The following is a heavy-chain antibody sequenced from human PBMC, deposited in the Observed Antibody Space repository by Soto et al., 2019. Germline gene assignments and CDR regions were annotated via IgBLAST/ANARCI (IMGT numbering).Heavy chain of an antibody. Sequence: PGGSLRLSCAASGFTFSSYAMSRVRQAPGKGLEWVSAISGSGGSTYYADSVKGRFTISRDNSKNTLYLQMNSLRAEDTAVYYCAKAYSSGWRSFFDYWGQGTLVTVSS. CDR2: ISGSGGST. V-gene: IGHV3-23*01. J-gene: IGHJ4*02. CDR1: GFTFSSYA. CDR3: AKAYSSGWRSFFDY. D-gene: IGHD6-19*01.